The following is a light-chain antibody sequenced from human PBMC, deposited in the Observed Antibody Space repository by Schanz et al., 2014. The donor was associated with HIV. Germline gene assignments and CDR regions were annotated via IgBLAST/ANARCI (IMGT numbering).Light chain of an antibody. CDR2: DVD. J-gene: IGLJ2*01. Sequence: QSVLTQPASVSGSPGQSITISCTGTTSDVGGYDHVSWYQQHPGKAPKLMICDVDTRPSGISDRFSGSKSGNTASLTISGLQAEDEADYYCSSYAGNSTLVFGGGTKLTVL. CDR1: TSDVGGYDH. CDR3: SSYAGNSTLV. V-gene: IGLV2-23*02.